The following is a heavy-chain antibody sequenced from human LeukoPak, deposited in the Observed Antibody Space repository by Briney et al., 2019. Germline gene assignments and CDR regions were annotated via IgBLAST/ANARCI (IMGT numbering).Heavy chain of an antibody. V-gene: IGHV4-4*02. CDR1: GGSIRSSNW. J-gene: IGHJ5*02. D-gene: IGHD3-22*01. CDR2: IYHSGSI. Sequence: PSGTLSLTCAVSGGSIRSSNWWSWARQPPGKGLEWIGQIYHSGSINYCQSLKSRVTISVDESKNQFSLKLSSVTAADTAVYYCARDAGGYYDSSGESLFDPWGQGTLVTVSS. CDR3: ARDAGGYYDSSGESLFDP.